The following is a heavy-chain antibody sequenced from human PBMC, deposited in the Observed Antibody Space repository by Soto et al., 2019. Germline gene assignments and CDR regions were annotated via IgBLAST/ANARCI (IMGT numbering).Heavy chain of an antibody. J-gene: IGHJ6*03. CDR3: ARAIGLYYDFWSGYMDV. CDR2: INHSGST. V-gene: IGHV4-34*01. D-gene: IGHD3-3*01. Sequence: SETLSLTCAVYGGSFSGYYWSWIRQPPGKGLEWIGEINHSGSTNYNPSLKSRVTISVDTSKNQFSLKLSSVTAADTAVYYCARAIGLYYDFWSGYMDVWGKGTTVTVSS. CDR1: GGSFSGYY.